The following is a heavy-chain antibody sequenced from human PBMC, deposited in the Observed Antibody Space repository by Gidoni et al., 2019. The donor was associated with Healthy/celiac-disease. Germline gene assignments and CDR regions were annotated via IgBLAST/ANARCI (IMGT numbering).Heavy chain of an antibody. CDR1: GGSFSGYY. CDR2: INHSGST. Sequence: QVQLQQWGAGLLKPSATLSLTCAAHGGSFSGYYWSWIRQPPGKGLEWIGEINHSGSTNYNPSLKSRVTISVDTSKNQFSLKLSSVTAADTAVYYCARGNRPGTRGFDYWGQGTLVTVSS. D-gene: IGHD3-10*01. CDR3: ARGNRPGTRGFDY. J-gene: IGHJ4*02. V-gene: IGHV4-34*01.